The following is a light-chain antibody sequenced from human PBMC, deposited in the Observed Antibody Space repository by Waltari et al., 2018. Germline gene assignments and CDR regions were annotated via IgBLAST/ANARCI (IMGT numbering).Light chain of an antibody. J-gene: IGKJ1*01. Sequence: EIVMTQSPATLSVSPGERATLSCRASQSISSNLAWYQQQPGQAPRLLITGASTRATGIPARFSGSGSGTEFTLTLSSLQSEDFAVYYCQQYNDWPRTFGQGTKVEIK. CDR2: GAS. CDR1: QSISSN. CDR3: QQYNDWPRT. V-gene: IGKV3-15*01.